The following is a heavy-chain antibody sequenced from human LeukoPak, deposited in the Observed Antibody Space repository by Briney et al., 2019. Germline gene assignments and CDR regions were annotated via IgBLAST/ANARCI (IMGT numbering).Heavy chain of an antibody. J-gene: IGHJ5*02. Sequence: SETLSLTCTVSGGSISSYYWSWIRQPPGKGLEWIGYIYTSGSTNYNPSLKSRGTISVDTSKNQFSLKLSSVTAADTAVYYCARQRDWFDHWGQGTLVTVSS. V-gene: IGHV4-4*09. CDR3: ARQRDWFDH. CDR2: IYTSGST. CDR1: GGSISSYY.